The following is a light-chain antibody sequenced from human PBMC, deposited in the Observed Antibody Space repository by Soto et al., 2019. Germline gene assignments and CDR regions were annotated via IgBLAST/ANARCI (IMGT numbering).Light chain of an antibody. CDR3: QQYGSSPLT. CDR2: GAS. CDR1: QSVSGSY. V-gene: IGKV3-20*01. J-gene: IGKJ4*01. Sequence: EIVLTQSPATLSLSPGEIATLSCRVSQSVSGSYLAWYQQKPGQAPRLLIYGASSRATGIPDRFSGSGSGTDFTLTISRLEPEDFAVYYCQQYGSSPLTFGGGTKVDIK.